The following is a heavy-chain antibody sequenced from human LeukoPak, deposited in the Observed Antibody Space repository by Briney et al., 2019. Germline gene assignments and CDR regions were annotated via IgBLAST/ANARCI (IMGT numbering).Heavy chain of an antibody. CDR1: GFTFSDYY. V-gene: IGHV3-11*06. CDR2: ISSSSSYT. D-gene: IGHD6-13*01. J-gene: IGHJ5*02. CDR3: ARISSSWPGNNWFDP. Sequence: GGSLRLSCAASGFTFSDYYMRWLRQAPGKGLEGVSYISSSSSYTNYADSVKGRFTISRDNAKNSLYLQMNSLRAEDTAVYYCARISSSWPGNNWFDPWGQGTLVTVSS.